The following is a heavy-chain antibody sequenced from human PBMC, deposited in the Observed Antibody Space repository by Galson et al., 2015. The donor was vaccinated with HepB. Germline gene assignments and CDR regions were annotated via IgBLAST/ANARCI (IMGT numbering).Heavy chain of an antibody. D-gene: IGHD4-17*01. J-gene: IGHJ4*02. Sequence: SLRLSCAASGFTFSSYAMHWVRQAPGKGLEWVAVISYDGSNKYYADSVKGRFTISRDNSKNTLYLQMNSLRAEDTAVYYCARERTTVTTFDFDYWGQGTLVTVSS. V-gene: IGHV3-30*04. CDR1: GFTFSSYA. CDR2: ISYDGSNK. CDR3: ARERTTVTTFDFDY.